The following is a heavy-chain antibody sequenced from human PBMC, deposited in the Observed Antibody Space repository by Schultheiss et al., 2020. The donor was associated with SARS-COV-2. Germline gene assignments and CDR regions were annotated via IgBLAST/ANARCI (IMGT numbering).Heavy chain of an antibody. CDR3: ARQADSGSYNEVGEFDY. Sequence: GESLKISCKGSGYSFTSYWISWVRQMPGKGLEWMGRIDPSDSYTNYSPSFQGHVTISADKSISTAYLQWSSLKASDTAMYYCARQADSGSYNEVGEFDYWGQGTLVTVSS. J-gene: IGHJ4*02. V-gene: IGHV5-10-1*01. CDR2: IDPSDSYT. CDR1: GYSFTSYW. D-gene: IGHD1-26*01.